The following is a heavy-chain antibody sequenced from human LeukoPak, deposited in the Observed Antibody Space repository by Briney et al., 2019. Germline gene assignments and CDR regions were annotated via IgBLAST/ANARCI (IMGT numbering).Heavy chain of an antibody. V-gene: IGHV3-7*01. CDR3: ARAPTYSSSDY. Sequence: GGSLRLSCAASGFTVSSNYMSWVRQAPGKGLEWVANIKQDGSEKYYVDSVKGRFTISRDNAKNSLYLQMNSLRGEDTAVYYCARAPTYSSSDYWGQGTLVTVSS. J-gene: IGHJ4*02. CDR2: IKQDGSEK. D-gene: IGHD6-6*01. CDR1: GFTVSSNY.